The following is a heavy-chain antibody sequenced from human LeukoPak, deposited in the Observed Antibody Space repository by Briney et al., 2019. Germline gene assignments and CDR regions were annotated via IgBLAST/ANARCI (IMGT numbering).Heavy chain of an antibody. CDR2: IYYGGST. CDR1: GGSISSSSYY. CDR3: ARGLPVRGLLFDY. J-gene: IGHJ4*02. Sequence: SETLSLTCTVSGGSISSSSYYWGWIRQPPGKGLEWIGSIYYGGSTYYNPSLKSRVTISVDTSKNQFSLKLSSVTAADTAVYYCARGLPVRGLLFDYWGQGTLVTVSS. V-gene: IGHV4-39*07.